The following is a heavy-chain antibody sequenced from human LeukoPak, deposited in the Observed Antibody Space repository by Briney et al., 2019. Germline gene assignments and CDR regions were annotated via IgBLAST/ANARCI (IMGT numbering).Heavy chain of an antibody. CDR1: GYTFTSYY. CDR3: ARAYYSDSGSPINWFDP. J-gene: IGHJ5*02. CDR2: INPSGGRT. Sequence: ASVKVSCKASGYTFTSYYIYWMRQAHGHGLDWMGIINPSGGRTNYAHKFQGRVTMTRNTSISTAYMELSSLRSEDTAVYYCARAYYSDSGSPINWFDPWGQGTLVTVSS. D-gene: IGHD3-10*01. V-gene: IGHV1-46*01.